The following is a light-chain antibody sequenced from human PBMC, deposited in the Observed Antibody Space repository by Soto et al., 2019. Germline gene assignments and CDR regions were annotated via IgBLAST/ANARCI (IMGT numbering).Light chain of an antibody. CDR1: QSLVDSAGNTH. CDR3: LQTAQFPRT. V-gene: IGKV2-24*01. Sequence: DIVMTQTPLSSPVTLGQPASISCRSSQSLVDSAGNTHLSWLQQRPGQPPRLLIYTVSSRFSGVXDXXSGSGAWTDFTLHISRVEAEDVGLYYCLQTAQFPRTFGQGTKVEI. CDR2: TVS. J-gene: IGKJ1*01.